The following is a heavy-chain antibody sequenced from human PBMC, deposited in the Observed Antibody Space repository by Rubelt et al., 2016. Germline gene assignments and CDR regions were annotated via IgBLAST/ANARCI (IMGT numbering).Heavy chain of an antibody. J-gene: IGHJ4*02. CDR2: ILDIA. CDR3: ATGEYYYDSSGYFLNY. V-gene: IGHV1-69*04. Sequence: ILDIANYAQNFQGRVTITADKSSSTAYMELSSLRSEDTAVYYCATGEYYYDSSGYFLNYWGQGTLVTVSS. D-gene: IGHD3-22*01.